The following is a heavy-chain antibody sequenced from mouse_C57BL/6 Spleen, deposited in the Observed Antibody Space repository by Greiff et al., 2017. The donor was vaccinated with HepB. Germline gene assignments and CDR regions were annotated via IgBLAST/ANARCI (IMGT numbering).Heavy chain of an antibody. Sequence: VQLQQSRPELVKPGASVKISCKASGYAFSSSWMNWVKQRPGKGLEWIGRIYPGDGDTNYNGKFKGKATLTADKSSSTAYMQLSSLTSEDSAVYFCAKGTTVVANDYWGQGTTLTVSS. D-gene: IGHD1-1*01. CDR1: GYAFSSSW. CDR2: IYPGDGDT. J-gene: IGHJ2*01. V-gene: IGHV1-82*01. CDR3: AKGTTVVANDY.